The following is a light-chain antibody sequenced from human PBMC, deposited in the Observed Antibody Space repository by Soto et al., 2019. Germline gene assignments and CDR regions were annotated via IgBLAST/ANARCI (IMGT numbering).Light chain of an antibody. CDR1: QSITRN. V-gene: IGKV3-15*01. J-gene: IGKJ1*01. CDR2: GAS. Sequence: EIVMTQSPATLSLSPGDRATLSCRASQSITRNLAWYQQHPGQPPRLLVYGASTRATGIPVRFSGSGSGTDFTPTISSLQSEDFAVYYCQQYKNWPLWTFGQGTKVDIK. CDR3: QQYKNWPLWT.